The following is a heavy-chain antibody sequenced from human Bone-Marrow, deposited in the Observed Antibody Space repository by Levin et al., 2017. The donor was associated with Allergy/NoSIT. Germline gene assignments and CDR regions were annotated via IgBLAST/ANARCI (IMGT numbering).Heavy chain of an antibody. D-gene: IGHD2-15*01. CDR1: GYTFTNYW. CDR2: FYPGDSET. V-gene: IGHV5-51*01. Sequence: GESLKISCKGSGYTFTNYWIAWVRQIPGKGLEWMGSFYPGDSETRDNPSFQGQVTISADKSITTAYLQWGPLKASDTAIYYCARHGGFCSGGSCYGGNYYYDMDVWGQGTTVIVS. CDR3: ARHGGFCSGGSCYGGNYYYDMDV. J-gene: IGHJ6*02.